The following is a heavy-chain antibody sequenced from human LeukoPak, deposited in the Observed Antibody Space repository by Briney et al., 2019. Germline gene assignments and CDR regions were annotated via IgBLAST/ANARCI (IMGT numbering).Heavy chain of an antibody. CDR3: ARAPALGGGDCCFDP. Sequence: PSQTLSLTCTVSGGSIRSGSYYWSWIRQPAGKGLEWIGRFHTSGSTNYNPSLKSRVTMSVDTSKNQFSLKLSSVTATDTAVYYCARAPALGGGDCCFDPWGQGTLVTVSS. J-gene: IGHJ5*02. CDR1: GGSIRSGSYY. D-gene: IGHD2-21*02. V-gene: IGHV4-61*02. CDR2: FHTSGST.